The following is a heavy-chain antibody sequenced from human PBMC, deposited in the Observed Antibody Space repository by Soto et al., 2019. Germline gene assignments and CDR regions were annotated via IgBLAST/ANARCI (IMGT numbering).Heavy chain of an antibody. D-gene: IGHD3-3*01. CDR2: IYHSGST. J-gene: IGHJ4*02. CDR1: GGSISSGGYS. CDR3: ASLTIFGVVMAFDY. Sequence: PSETLSLTCAVSGGSISSGGYSWSCMRQPPGKGLEWIGYIYHSGSTYYNPSLKSRVTISVDRSKNQFSLKLSSVTAADTAVYYCASLTIFGVVMAFDYWGQGTLVTVSS. V-gene: IGHV4-30-2*01.